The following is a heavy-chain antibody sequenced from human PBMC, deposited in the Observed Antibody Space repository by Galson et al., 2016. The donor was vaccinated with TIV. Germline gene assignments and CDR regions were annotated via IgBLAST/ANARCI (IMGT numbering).Heavy chain of an antibody. Sequence: SLRLSCAASRFSFSYYAMHWVRQAPGKGLEWVAVISYDGTNKYYADSVKGRLSISRDNSRNTLYLRMSSLRREDTAVYYCATSIVGENIYYYGMDVWGQGTTVTVSS. J-gene: IGHJ6*02. CDR1: RFSFSYYA. CDR3: ATSIVGENIYYYGMDV. V-gene: IGHV3-30-3*01. CDR2: ISYDGTNK. D-gene: IGHD1-26*01.